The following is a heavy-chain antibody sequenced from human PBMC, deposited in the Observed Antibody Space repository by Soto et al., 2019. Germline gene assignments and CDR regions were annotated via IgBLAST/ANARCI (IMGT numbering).Heavy chain of an antibody. CDR1: GFTFSSYA. CDR3: AKAMDIVVVVAANPFDY. D-gene: IGHD2-15*01. Sequence: EVQLLESGGGLVQPGGSLRLSCAASGFTFSSYAMSWVRQAPGKGLEWVSAISGSGGSTYYADSVKGRFTISRDNSKNTLHLQMNSLRAEDTAVYYCAKAMDIVVVVAANPFDYWGQGTLVTVSS. CDR2: ISGSGGST. V-gene: IGHV3-23*01. J-gene: IGHJ4*02.